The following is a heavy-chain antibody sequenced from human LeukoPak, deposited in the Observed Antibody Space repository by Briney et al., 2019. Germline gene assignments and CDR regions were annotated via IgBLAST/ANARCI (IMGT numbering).Heavy chain of an antibody. CDR2: TYYRSKWYN. CDR3: AREGVPAAMRALTYYYYYHGMDV. V-gene: IGHV6-1*01. CDR1: GDIVSSNRAA. J-gene: IGHJ6*02. Sequence: SQTLSLTCAISGDIVSSNRAAWNWIRQSPSRGLEWLGRTYYRSKWYNDYAVSVQSRIIVNPDTSKNQFSLQLNSVTPEDTAVYYCAREGVPAAMRALTYYYYYHGMDVWGQGTTVTVSS. D-gene: IGHD2-2*01.